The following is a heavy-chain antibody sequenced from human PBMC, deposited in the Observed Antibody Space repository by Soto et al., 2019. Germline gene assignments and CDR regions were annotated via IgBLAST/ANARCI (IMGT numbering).Heavy chain of an antibody. D-gene: IGHD5-18*01. V-gene: IGHV3-53*01. CDR3: ARGRASYGYDFDY. CDR1: GFSVSSSY. Sequence: GGSLRLSCAASGFSVSSSYMSWVRQAPGKGLEWVSVIYSGGSTYYADSVKGRFTISRDNSKNTLYLQMNSLRAEDTAVYYCARGRASYGYDFDYWGQGXLVTVYS. CDR2: IYSGGST. J-gene: IGHJ4*02.